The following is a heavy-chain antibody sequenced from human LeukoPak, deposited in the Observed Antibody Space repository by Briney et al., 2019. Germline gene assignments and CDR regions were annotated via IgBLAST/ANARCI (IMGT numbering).Heavy chain of an antibody. Sequence: PSETLSLTCTVSGGSISSSSYYWGWIRQPPGKGLEWIGSIYYSGSTYYNPSLKSRVTISVDTSKNQFSLKLSSVTAADTAVYYCARVVTDIVVVPAASWFDPWGQGTLVTVSS. D-gene: IGHD2-2*01. V-gene: IGHV4-39*07. CDR2: IYYSGST. J-gene: IGHJ5*02. CDR1: GGSISSSSYY. CDR3: ARVVTDIVVVPAASWFDP.